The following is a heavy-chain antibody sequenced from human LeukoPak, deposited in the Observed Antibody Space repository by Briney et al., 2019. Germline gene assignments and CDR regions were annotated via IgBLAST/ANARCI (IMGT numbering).Heavy chain of an antibody. V-gene: IGHV3-30*18. D-gene: IGHD1-26*01. J-gene: IGHJ4*02. Sequence: GGSLRLSCAASGFTFSSYGMHWVRQAPGKGLEWVAVISYDGGNKYYADSVKGRFTISRDNSKNTLYLQMNSLRAEDTAVYYCAKDHAKKHHRNIVGATLADYWGQGTLVTVSS. CDR3: AKDHAKKHHRNIVGATLADY. CDR2: ISYDGGNK. CDR1: GFTFSSYG.